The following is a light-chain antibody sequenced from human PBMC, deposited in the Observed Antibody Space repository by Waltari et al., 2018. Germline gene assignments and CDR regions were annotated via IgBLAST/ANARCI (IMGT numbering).Light chain of an antibody. CDR1: SSSIGAGSD. Sequence: QSVLTQPPSVSAAPGQRVTISCTGSSSSIGAGSDVHWYQHLPGRAPKLLLSPNSHRPSGVPDRFSGSKSGTSASLAITGLQAEDEADYYCQSYDSSLNHWVFGGGTKLTVL. J-gene: IGLJ3*02. CDR2: PNS. V-gene: IGLV1-40*01. CDR3: QSYDSSLNHWV.